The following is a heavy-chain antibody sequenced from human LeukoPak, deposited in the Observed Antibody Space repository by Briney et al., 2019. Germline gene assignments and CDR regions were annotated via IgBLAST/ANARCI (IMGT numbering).Heavy chain of an antibody. J-gene: IGHJ6*03. V-gene: IGHV4-30-4*08. CDR2: IYYSGST. Sequence: PSGTLSLTCAVSGGSISSGDYYWSWIRQPPGKGLEWIGYIYYSGSTYYSPSLKSRVTISVDTSKNQFSLKLSSVTAADTAVYYCAKFGFGVPTPLYYMDVWGKGTTVTVSS. CDR1: GGSISSGDYY. CDR3: AKFGFGVPTPLYYMDV. D-gene: IGHD3-3*01.